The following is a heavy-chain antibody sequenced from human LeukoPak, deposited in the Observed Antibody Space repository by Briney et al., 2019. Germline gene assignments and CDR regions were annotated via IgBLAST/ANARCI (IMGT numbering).Heavy chain of an antibody. Sequence: ASVKVSCKASGYTFTSYDINWVRQATGQGLEWMGWMNPNSGNTGYAQKFQGRVTKTRNTSISTAYMELSSLRSEDTAVYYCARSQSRRITMIVVVITSYYFDYWGQGTLVTVSS. CDR1: GYTFTSYD. J-gene: IGHJ4*02. D-gene: IGHD3-22*01. CDR2: MNPNSGNT. CDR3: ARSQSRRITMIVVVITSYYFDY. V-gene: IGHV1-8*01.